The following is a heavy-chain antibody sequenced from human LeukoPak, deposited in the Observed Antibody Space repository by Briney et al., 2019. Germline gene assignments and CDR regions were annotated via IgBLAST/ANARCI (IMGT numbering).Heavy chain of an antibody. CDR3: ARGGGSYLFEYFQH. D-gene: IGHD1-26*01. V-gene: IGHV4-31*03. Sequence: SETLSLTCTVSGGSISSGGYYWSWIRQHPGKGLEWIGYIYYSGSTYYNPSLKSRVTISVDTSKNQFSLKLSSVTAADTAVYYCARGGGSYLFEYFQHWGQGTLVTVSS. J-gene: IGHJ1*01. CDR1: GGSISSGGYY. CDR2: IYYSGST.